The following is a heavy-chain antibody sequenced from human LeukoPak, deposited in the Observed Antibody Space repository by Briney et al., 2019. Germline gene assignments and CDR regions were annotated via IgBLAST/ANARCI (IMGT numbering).Heavy chain of an antibody. J-gene: IGHJ4*02. CDR2: MNPNSGNT. Sequence: ASVKVSCKASGYTFTSYDINWVRQATGQGLEWMGWMNPNSGNTGYAQKFQGRVTMTRNTSISTAYMELSGLRSEDTAVYYCARSCYDFWSGYRYYFDYWGQGTLVTVSS. V-gene: IGHV1-8*01. CDR3: ARSCYDFWSGYRYYFDY. CDR1: GYTFTSYD. D-gene: IGHD3-3*01.